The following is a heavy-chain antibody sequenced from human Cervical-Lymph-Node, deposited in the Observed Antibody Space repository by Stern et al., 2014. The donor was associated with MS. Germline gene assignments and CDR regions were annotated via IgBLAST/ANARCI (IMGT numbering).Heavy chain of an antibody. CDR1: GGSINNGDYY. J-gene: IGHJ6*02. D-gene: IGHD1-1*01. CDR3: ARELSGMYGMDV. V-gene: IGHV4-31*03. CDR2: IYYSGAP. Sequence: DQLVESGPGLVKPSQTLSLTFTVSGGSINNGDYYSSWVRQHPGKGLEWLGYIYYSGAPYYNPSLKGRLTISVDTSKRHFSLKLTSVTAADTAVYYCARELSGMYGMDVWGQGTTVTVSS.